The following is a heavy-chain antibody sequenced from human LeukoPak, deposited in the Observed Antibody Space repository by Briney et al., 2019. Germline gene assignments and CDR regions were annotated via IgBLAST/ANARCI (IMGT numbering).Heavy chain of an antibody. Sequence: SGPTLVKPTQTLTLTCTFSGFSLSTSGVGVGWIRQPPGKALEWLALIYWDDDKRYSPSLKSRLTITKDTSKNQVVLTMTNMDPEDTTTYYCAHVPDGYSSGWYVRYWGQGTLVTVSS. V-gene: IGHV2-5*02. D-gene: IGHD6-19*01. CDR3: AHVPDGYSSGWYVRY. CDR1: GFSLSTSGVG. J-gene: IGHJ4*02. CDR2: IYWDDDK.